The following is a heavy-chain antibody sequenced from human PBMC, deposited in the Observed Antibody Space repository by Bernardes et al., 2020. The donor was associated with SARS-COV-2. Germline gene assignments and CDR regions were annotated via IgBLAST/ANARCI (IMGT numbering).Heavy chain of an antibody. CDR1: GFTFNNYP. D-gene: IGHD4-17*01. CDR2: ISYDGRSE. J-gene: IGHJ4*02. V-gene: IGHV3-30-3*01. CDR3: ARDGVDAMATVSQLDY. Sequence: GSLRLSCAASGFTFNNYPMHWVRQAPGRGLEWVAVISYDGRSEYHADSVKGRFTISRDNFKNTLYLQMNSLRAEDTAVYYCARDGVDAMATVSQLDYWGQGTLVTVSS.